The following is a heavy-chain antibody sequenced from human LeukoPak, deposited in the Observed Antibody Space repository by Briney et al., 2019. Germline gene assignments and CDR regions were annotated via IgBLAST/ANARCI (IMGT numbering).Heavy chain of an antibody. CDR1: GGSFSGYY. CDR3: ASFSHGGNSKGNY. V-gene: IGHV4-59*01. D-gene: IGHD4-23*01. J-gene: IGHJ4*02. Sequence: SETLSLTCAVYGGSFSGYYWSWIRQPPGKGLEWIGYIYYSGSTNYNPSLKSRVTISVDTSKNQFSLKLSSVTAADTAVYYCASFSHGGNSKGNYWGQGTLVTVSS. CDR2: IYYSGST.